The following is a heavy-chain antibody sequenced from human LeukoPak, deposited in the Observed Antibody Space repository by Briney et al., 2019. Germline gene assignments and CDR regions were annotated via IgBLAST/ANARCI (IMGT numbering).Heavy chain of an antibody. CDR1: GGTFSSYT. Sequence: ASVKVSCKASGGTFSSYTISWARQAPGQGLEWMGRINPNSGGTNYAQKFQGRVTMTRDTSISTAYMELSRLRSDDTAVYYCARDQGGVAGARWGQGTLVTVSS. J-gene: IGHJ4*02. CDR2: INPNSGGT. V-gene: IGHV1-2*06. D-gene: IGHD6-19*01. CDR3: ARDQGGVAGAR.